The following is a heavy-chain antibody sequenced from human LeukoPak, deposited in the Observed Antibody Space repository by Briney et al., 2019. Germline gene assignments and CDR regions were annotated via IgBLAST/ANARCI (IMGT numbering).Heavy chain of an antibody. J-gene: IGHJ5*02. CDR2: INHSGST. CDR1: GGSFSGYY. Sequence: SETLSLTCAVYGGSFSGYYWSWIRQPPGKGLEWIGEINHSGSTNYNPSLKSRVTISVDTSKNQFSPKLSSVTAADTAVYYCARGVVVVVAATYNWFDPWGQGTLVTVSS. V-gene: IGHV4-34*01. CDR3: ARGVVVVVAATYNWFDP. D-gene: IGHD2-15*01.